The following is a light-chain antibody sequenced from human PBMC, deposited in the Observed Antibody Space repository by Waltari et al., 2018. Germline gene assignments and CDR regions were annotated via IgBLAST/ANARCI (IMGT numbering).Light chain of an antibody. Sequence: DIQMTQSPSTLSPSVGDTVTIPRRARQMISDYFAWYKQKPGKAPKLLIYDASTLKNGVPSRFSGSVSVTEFTLTISSLQPDDFATYYCQHYSGFSSRTFGQGTKVDIK. V-gene: IGKV1-5*01. J-gene: IGKJ1*01. CDR3: QHYSGFSSRT. CDR2: DAS. CDR1: QMISDY.